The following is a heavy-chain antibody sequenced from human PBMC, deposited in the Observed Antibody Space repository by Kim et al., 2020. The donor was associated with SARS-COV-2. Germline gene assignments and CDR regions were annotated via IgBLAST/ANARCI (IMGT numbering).Heavy chain of an antibody. CDR3: ARSKGYCSGGSCYFAAFDI. CDR2: IIPIFGTA. J-gene: IGHJ3*02. V-gene: IGHV1-69*06. CDR1: GGTFSSYA. D-gene: IGHD2-15*01. Sequence: SVKVSCKASGGTFSSYAISWVRQAPGQGLEWMGGIIPIFGTANYAQKFQGRVTITADKSTSTAYMELSSLRSEDTAVYYCARSKGYCSGGSCYFAAFDIWGQGTMVTVSS.